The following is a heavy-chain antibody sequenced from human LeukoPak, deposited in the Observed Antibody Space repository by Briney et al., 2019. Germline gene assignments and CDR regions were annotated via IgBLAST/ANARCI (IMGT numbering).Heavy chain of an antibody. V-gene: IGHV4-30-4*07. Sequence: SETLSLTCVASGDSISSGGYSWSWIRQTPGKGLEWIAYIHDSGSTYNNPSLKTRLSISIDTSKNQFSLKLNSVSAADTAVYYCARVVAAAGNNWFDPWGQGTLVTVSS. CDR1: GDSISSGGYS. J-gene: IGHJ5*02. CDR2: IHDSGST. CDR3: ARVVAAAGNNWFDP. D-gene: IGHD6-13*01.